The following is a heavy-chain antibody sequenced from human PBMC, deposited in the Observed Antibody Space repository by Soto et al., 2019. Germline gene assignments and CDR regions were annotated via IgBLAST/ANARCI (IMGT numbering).Heavy chain of an antibody. V-gene: IGHV4-39*01. D-gene: IGHD3-10*01. Sequence: PSETLSLTCTVSGGSISSSSYYWGWIRQPPGRGLEWIGSIYYSGSTYYNPSLKSRVTISVDTSKNQFSLKLNSVTAADTAVYYCARGGGDYYMDVWNKGTTVTVSS. CDR3: ARGGGDYYMDV. J-gene: IGHJ6*03. CDR1: GGSISSSSYY. CDR2: IYYSGST.